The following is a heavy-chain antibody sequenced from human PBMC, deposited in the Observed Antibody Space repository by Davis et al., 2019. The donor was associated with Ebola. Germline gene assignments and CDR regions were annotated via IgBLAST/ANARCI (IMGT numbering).Heavy chain of an antibody. CDR3: ARENVLSYYYSAMDV. J-gene: IGHJ6*02. Sequence: GESLKISCAASGFTVSSNHMSWVRQAPGKGLEWVSVIYDQSTAYADSVEGRFTISRDNAKNSLYLQMNSLRDEDTAVYYCARENVLSYYYSAMDVWGRGTTVTVSS. D-gene: IGHD3-10*02. CDR2: IYDQST. CDR1: GFTVSSNH. V-gene: IGHV3-66*01.